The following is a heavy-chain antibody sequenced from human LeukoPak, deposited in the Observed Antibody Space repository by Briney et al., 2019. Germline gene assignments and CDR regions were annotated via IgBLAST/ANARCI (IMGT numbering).Heavy chain of an antibody. Sequence: AXSGIGASTYYADSVKRRFTISRDNSKNTLYLQMNSLRAEDTAVYYCAKDLTTVTSGEGFDYWGQGTLVTVSS. D-gene: IGHD4-11*01. CDR2: XSGIGAST. J-gene: IGHJ4*02. CDR3: AKDLTTVTSGEGFDY. V-gene: IGHV3-23*01.